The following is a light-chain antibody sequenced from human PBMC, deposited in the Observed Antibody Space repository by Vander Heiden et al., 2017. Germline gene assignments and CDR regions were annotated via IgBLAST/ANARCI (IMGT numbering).Light chain of an antibody. CDR2: QDT. J-gene: IGLJ2*01. CDR3: QAWDNNTVI. Sequence: SFELAQPPSVSVSPGQTASITCSGYELGDKYACWYHQKPGQSPVLVIYQDTKRPSGIPERISGSNSGNTATLTISGTEAMDEADYFCQAWDNNTVIFGGGTKLSVL. CDR1: ELGDKY. V-gene: IGLV3-1*01.